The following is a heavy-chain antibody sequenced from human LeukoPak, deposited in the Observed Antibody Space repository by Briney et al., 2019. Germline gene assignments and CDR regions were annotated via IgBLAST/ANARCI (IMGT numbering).Heavy chain of an antibody. D-gene: IGHD6-13*01. CDR3: ARDGLSSSWDLDSFDI. Sequence: SETLSLTCTVSSGSISSSSYYWGWLRQPPGRGVEWNGRIYYSGSTYYNPSLKSRVTISVDTSKNQFSLKLSSVTAADTAVYYCARDGLSSSWDLDSFDIWGQGTMVTVSS. CDR2: IYYSGST. CDR1: SGSISSSSYY. J-gene: IGHJ3*02. V-gene: IGHV4-39*07.